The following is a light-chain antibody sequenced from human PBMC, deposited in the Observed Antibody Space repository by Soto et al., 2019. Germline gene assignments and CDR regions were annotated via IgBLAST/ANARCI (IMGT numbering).Light chain of an antibody. V-gene: IGLV2-14*01. J-gene: IGLJ3*02. CDR1: SSDIGGYNY. CDR2: EVS. Sequence: QSVLTQPASVSGSPGQSLTISCTGTSSDIGGYNYVSWYQQYPGKASKLMIYEVSNRPSGVSDRFSGSKSGYTASLTISGLQAEDEANYYCSSYTSGSTLWVFGGGTKLTVL. CDR3: SSYTSGSTLWV.